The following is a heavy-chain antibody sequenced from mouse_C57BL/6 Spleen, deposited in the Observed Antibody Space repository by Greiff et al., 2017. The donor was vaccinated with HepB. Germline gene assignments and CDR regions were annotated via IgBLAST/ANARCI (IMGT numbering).Heavy chain of an antibody. V-gene: IGHV7-3*01. CDR3: ARSANPMDY. D-gene: IGHD6-1*01. Sequence: EVKLVESGGGLVQPGGSLSLSCAASGFTFTDYYMSWVRQPPGKALEWLGFIRTKANGYTTEYSASVKGRFTISRDNSQSILYLQMNALRADDSATYYCARSANPMDYWGQGTSVTVSS. J-gene: IGHJ4*01. CDR2: IRTKANGYTT. CDR1: GFTFTDYY.